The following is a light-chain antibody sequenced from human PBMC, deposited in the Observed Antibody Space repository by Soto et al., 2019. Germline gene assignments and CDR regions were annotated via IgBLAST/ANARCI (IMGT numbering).Light chain of an antibody. J-gene: IGKJ5*01. CDR3: QQYHNWPPIT. V-gene: IGKV3D-15*01. Sequence: EIVLTQSPATLSVSPGERATLSFSSSQSVSSNLAWYQQKPGQAPRLLIYGASTRATGIPARFSGSGSGTEFTLTISNLQSEDFAVYFCQQYHNWPPITFGQGTRLEIK. CDR2: GAS. CDR1: QSVSSN.